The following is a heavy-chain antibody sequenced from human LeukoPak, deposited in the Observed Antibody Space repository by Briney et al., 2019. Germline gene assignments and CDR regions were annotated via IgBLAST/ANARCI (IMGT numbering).Heavy chain of an antibody. CDR3: ARATPFRWNYVYWFDP. J-gene: IGHJ5*02. CDR1: GGSISSSNYY. V-gene: IGHV4-39*07. D-gene: IGHD1-7*01. CDR2: VHSTGNT. Sequence: SETLSLTCTVSGGSISSSNYYWGWIRQPPGKGLEWIGIVHSTGNTYYKSSLKSRVTISVDTSKNQFSLKLSSVTAADTAVYYCARATPFRWNYVYWFDPWGQGTLVTVSS.